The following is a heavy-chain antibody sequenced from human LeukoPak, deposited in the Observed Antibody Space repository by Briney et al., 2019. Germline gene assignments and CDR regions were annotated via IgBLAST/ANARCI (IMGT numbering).Heavy chain of an antibody. CDR1: GFSFNSYT. Sequence: TGGSLRLSCLASGFSFNSYTMNWVREAPGKGLEWVSTISPVSSYTWYAESVEGRFTISRDNPKNSLYLQMDSLRAEDTAVYYCVRDVSRRIGMDVWGQGTMVTVSS. V-gene: IGHV3-21*01. CDR3: VRDVSRRIGMDV. CDR2: ISPVSSYT. D-gene: IGHD2/OR15-2a*01. J-gene: IGHJ6*02.